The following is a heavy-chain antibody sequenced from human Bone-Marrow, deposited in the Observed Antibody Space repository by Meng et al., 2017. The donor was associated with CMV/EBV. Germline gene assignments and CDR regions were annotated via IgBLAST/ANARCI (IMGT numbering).Heavy chain of an antibody. V-gene: IGHV4-34*01. CDR3: VRASGYSSGWYLW. D-gene: IGHD6-19*01. Sequence: QRLLQRSGAGLLKPSEALSLTCAGYGGSFSGYYWSWIRQPPGKGLEWIGEINHSGSTNYNPSLKSRVTISVDTSKNQFSLKLSSVTAADTAVYYCVRASGYSSGWYLWWGQGTLVTVSS. CDR1: GGSFSGYY. CDR2: INHSGST. J-gene: IGHJ4*02.